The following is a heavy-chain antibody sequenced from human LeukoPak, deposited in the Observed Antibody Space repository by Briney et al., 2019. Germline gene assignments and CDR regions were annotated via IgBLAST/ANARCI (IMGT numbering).Heavy chain of an antibody. D-gene: IGHD6-13*01. Sequence: PSETLSLTCAVYGGSFRGYYWSWIRQPPGKGLEWIGEINHSGSTNYNPSLKSRVTISVDTSKNQFSLKLSSVTAADTAVSYCASLPRISAAGRHPSITDYWGQGTLVTVSS. CDR2: INHSGST. CDR1: GGSFRGYY. V-gene: IGHV4-34*01. J-gene: IGHJ4*02. CDR3: ASLPRISAAGRHPSITDY.